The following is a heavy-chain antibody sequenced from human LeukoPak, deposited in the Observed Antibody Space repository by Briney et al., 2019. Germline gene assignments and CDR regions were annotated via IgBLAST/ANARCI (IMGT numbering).Heavy chain of an antibody. V-gene: IGHV4-4*07. J-gene: IGHJ4*02. CDR2: IYNNGRT. CDR1: GDSISLYY. CDR3: ATSGWYLLPGVY. Sequence: SETLSLTCTVSGDSISLYYFSWIRQPAGKGLEWIGRIYNNGRTNFNPSLKSRVTISVDTSKNQFSLKLSSVTAADTAVYYCATSGWYLLPGVYWGQGTLVTVSS. D-gene: IGHD6-19*01.